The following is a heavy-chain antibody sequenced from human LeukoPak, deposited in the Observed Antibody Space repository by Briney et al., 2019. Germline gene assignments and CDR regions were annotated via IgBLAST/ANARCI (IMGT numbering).Heavy chain of an antibody. CDR2: IYHSGST. D-gene: IGHD6-6*01. CDR3: ARGVARSSKFHFSYYFDY. V-gene: IGHV4-38-2*02. Sequence: SETLSLTCTVSGYSISSDYYWGWIRQPPGKGLEWIGSIYHSGSTYYNPSLKSRVTISVDTSKNQFSLKLSSVTAADTAVYYCARGVARSSKFHFSYYFDYWGQGTLVTVSS. CDR1: GYSISSDYY. J-gene: IGHJ4*02.